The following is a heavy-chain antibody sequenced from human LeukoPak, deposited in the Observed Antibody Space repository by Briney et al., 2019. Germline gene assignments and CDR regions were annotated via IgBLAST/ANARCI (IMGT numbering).Heavy chain of an antibody. CDR2: INAGNGNT. CDR1: GYTFTSYA. Sequence: GASVKVSCKASGYTFTSYAMHWVRQAPGQRLEWMGWINAGNGNTKYSQKFQDRVTITRDTSASTAYMELSSLRSEDTAVYYCARVARYYDSSGYYGYWGQGTLVTVSS. J-gene: IGHJ4*02. V-gene: IGHV1-3*01. D-gene: IGHD3-22*01. CDR3: ARVARYYDSSGYYGY.